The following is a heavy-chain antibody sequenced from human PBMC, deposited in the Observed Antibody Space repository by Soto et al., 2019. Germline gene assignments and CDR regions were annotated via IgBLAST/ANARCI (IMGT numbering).Heavy chain of an antibody. CDR1: GFTFSYYW. D-gene: IGHD1-26*01. CDR3: ARGDRGAFDL. CDR2: IHSDGSST. J-gene: IGHJ3*01. V-gene: IGHV3-74*01. Sequence: EVQLVESGGGLVQPGESLRLSCAASGFTFSYYWMHWVRQAPGKGLVWVSRIHSDGSSTTYADSVKGRFTISRDNARNTLSLQMNRLRAEDTAVYYCARGDRGAFDLWGQGTVVTVSS.